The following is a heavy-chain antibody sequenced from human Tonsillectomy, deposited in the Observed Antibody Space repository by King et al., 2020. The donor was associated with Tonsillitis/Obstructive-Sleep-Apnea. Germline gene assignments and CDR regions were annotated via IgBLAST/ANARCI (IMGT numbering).Heavy chain of an antibody. CDR1: GFTFSSYG. CDR2: ISYDGSNK. D-gene: IGHD4-17*01. V-gene: IGHV3-30*18. Sequence: VQLVESGGGVVQPGRSLRLSCAASGFTFSSYGMHWVRQAPGKGLEWVAVISYDGSNKYYADSVKGRFTISRDNSKNTLYLQMTRLRAEDTAVYYCAKEQGDGMLGDFSFDNGGQGTLVTGAS. CDR3: AKEQGDGMLGDFSFDN. J-gene: IGHJ4*02.